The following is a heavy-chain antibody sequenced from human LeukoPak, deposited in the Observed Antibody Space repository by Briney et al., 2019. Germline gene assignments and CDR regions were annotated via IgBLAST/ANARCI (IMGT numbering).Heavy chain of an antibody. D-gene: IGHD1-14*01. J-gene: IGHJ4*02. CDR1: GYTFTSYW. CDR2: IYPGDSDI. V-gene: IGHV5-51*01. Sequence: GESLKTSCKASGYTFTSYWIGWVRQMPGKGLEWMGIIYPGDSDIRYSPSFQGQVTISADKSISTAYLHWSSLKASDTAMYYCARREDNGSLDYWGQGTLVTVSS. CDR3: ARREDNGSLDY.